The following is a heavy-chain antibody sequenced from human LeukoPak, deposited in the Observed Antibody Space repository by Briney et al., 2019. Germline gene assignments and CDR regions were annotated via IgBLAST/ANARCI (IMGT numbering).Heavy chain of an antibody. J-gene: IGHJ4*02. D-gene: IGHD4-17*01. CDR3: ARIPTVTFFDY. V-gene: IGHV4-39*07. CDR1: GGSMSSSSYY. CDR2: IYYSEST. Sequence: SETLSLTCTVSGGSMSSSSYYWGWIRQPPGKGLEWIASIYYSESTYQNPSLKSRVTISVDTSKNQFSLKLSSVTAADTAVYYCARIPTVTFFDYWGQGTLVTVSS.